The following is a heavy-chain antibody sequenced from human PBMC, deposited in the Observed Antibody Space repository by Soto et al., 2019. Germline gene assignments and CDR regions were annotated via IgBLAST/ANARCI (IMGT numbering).Heavy chain of an antibody. CDR2: IYHSGST. D-gene: IGHD6-13*01. CDR1: GGSISSGGYS. V-gene: IGHV4-30-2*01. CDR3: ASSGEQQSDEAFDI. J-gene: IGHJ3*02. Sequence: SETLSLTCAVSGGSISSGGYSWSWIRQPPGKGLEWIGYIYHSGSTYYNPSLKSRVTISVDRSKNQFSLKLSSVTAADTAVYYCASSGEQQSDEAFDIWGQGTMVTVSS.